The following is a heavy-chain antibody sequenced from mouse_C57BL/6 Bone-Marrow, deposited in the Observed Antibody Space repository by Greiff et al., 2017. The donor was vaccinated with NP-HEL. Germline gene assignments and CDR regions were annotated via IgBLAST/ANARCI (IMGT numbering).Heavy chain of an antibody. CDR2: ILPGSGST. CDR1: GYTFTGYW. D-gene: IGHD1-1*01. Sequence: VKLQESGAELMKPGASVKLSCKATGYTFTGYWIEWVKQRPGHGLEWIGEILPGSGSTNYNEKFKGKATFTADTSSNTAYMQLSSLTTEESAIYYCARDDGSDYAMDYWGQGTSVTVSA. J-gene: IGHJ4*01. CDR3: ARDDGSDYAMDY. V-gene: IGHV1-9*01.